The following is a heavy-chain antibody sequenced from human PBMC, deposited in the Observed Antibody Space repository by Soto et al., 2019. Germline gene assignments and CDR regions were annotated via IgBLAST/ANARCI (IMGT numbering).Heavy chain of an antibody. J-gene: IGHJ4*02. CDR2: ISAYNGNT. V-gene: IGHV1-18*01. CDR1: GYTFTSYG. Sequence: QVQLVQSGAEVKKPGASVKVSCKASGYTFTSYGISWGRQAPGQGLEWMGWISAYNGNTKYAQKLQGRVTMTTDTSTSTADMELRSLRSDDTAVYYCARDLGGSYYAPVDYWGQGTLVTVSS. CDR3: ARDLGGSYYAPVDY. D-gene: IGHD2-15*01.